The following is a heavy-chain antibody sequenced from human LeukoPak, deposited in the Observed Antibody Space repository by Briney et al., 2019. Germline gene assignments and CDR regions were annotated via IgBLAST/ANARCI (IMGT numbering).Heavy chain of an antibody. CDR2: ILFDGSKI. D-gene: IGHD3-22*01. J-gene: IGHJ4*02. Sequence: GGSLRLSCAASGFTFSHHGMHWVRQAPGKGLEWVAFILFDGSKIYFVDSVKGRFTISRDNSKNAVSLQMNNLRTEDTAMYYCARAVDKGTGYYMDFWGQGTLVTVSS. CDR3: ARAVDKGTGYYMDF. V-gene: IGHV3-30*02. CDR1: GFTFSHHG.